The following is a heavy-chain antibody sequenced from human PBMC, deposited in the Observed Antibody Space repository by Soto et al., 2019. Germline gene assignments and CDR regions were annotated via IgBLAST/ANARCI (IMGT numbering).Heavy chain of an antibody. D-gene: IGHD5-18*01. J-gene: IGHJ4*02. V-gene: IGHV4-61*01. CDR3: ARDIRGYSRAFDY. CDR2: IYYSGST. CDR1: GGSVSSGSYY. Sequence: SETLSLTCTVSGGSVSSGSYYWTWIRQPPGKGLEWIGYIYYSGSTTYNPSLKSRVTISVDTSKNQFSLKLTSVTAADTAVYYCARDIRGYSRAFDYWGQGTLVTVSS.